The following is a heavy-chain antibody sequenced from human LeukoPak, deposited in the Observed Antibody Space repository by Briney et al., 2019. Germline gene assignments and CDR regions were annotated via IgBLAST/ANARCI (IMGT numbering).Heavy chain of an antibody. D-gene: IGHD1-26*01. CDR1: GGSISSYY. V-gene: IGHV4-59*01. CDR2: IYYSGST. CDR3: ARVSGRYSGSYYDYYYYYGMDV. J-gene: IGHJ6*02. Sequence: KPSETLSLTCTVSGGSISSYYWSWIRQPPGKGLEWIGYIYYSGSTNYNPSLKSRVTISVDTSKNQFSLKLSSVTAADTAVYYCARVSGRYSGSYYDYYYYYGMDVWGQGTTVTVSS.